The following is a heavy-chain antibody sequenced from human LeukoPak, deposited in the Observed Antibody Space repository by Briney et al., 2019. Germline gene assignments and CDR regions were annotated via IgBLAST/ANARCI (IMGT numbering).Heavy chain of an antibody. CDR3: AREDYGSGWYYIDY. Sequence: ASVKVSCKASGGTFSSYAISWVRQAPGQGLEWMGRIIPILGIANYAQKFQGRVTITADKSTSTAYMELSSLRSEDTAVYYCAREDYGSGWYYIDYWGQGTLVTVSS. D-gene: IGHD6-19*01. CDR2: IIPILGIA. CDR1: GGTFSSYA. J-gene: IGHJ4*02. V-gene: IGHV1-69*04.